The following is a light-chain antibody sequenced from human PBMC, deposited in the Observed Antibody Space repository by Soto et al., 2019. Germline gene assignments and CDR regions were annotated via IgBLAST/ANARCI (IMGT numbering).Light chain of an antibody. CDR3: QHYNSYSEA. J-gene: IGKJ1*01. Sequence: DIHMSQSPSTLSVSLRDRVAMTGRASQTISSWLAWYQQKPGKAPKLLIYKASTLKSGVPSRFSGSGSGTEFTLTISSLQPDDFATYYCQHYNSYSEAFGQGTKVDIK. CDR1: QTISSW. CDR2: KAS. V-gene: IGKV1-5*03.